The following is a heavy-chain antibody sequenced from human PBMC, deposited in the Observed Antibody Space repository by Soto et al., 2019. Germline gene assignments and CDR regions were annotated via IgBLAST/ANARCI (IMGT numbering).Heavy chain of an antibody. CDR1: GFFFSSYT. D-gene: IGHD6-19*01. CDR2: FSATSENT. CDR3: VKARDQQWVRLPFYY. J-gene: IGHJ4*02. Sequence: EVQLLESGGGLVQPGGTLRLSCVGSGFFFSSYTMTWVRQAPGKGLEWVSSFSATSENTYYADSVRGRFTISRDNSKNTLFLQMNSLTAEDTAMYDCVKARDQQWVRLPFYYWGQGILVIVSS. V-gene: IGHV3-23*01.